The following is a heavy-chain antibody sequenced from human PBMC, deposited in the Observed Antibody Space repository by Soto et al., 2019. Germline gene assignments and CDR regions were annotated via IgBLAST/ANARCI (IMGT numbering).Heavy chain of an antibody. D-gene: IGHD2-2*01. V-gene: IGHV1-69*12. Sequence: QVQLVQSGAEVKKPGSSVKVSCKASGGIFSNYAISWVRQAPGQGLEWMGGIIPMFGSANYAQKFQGRVTITADESTSTAYMELSSLRSEDTAVYYCARGGDIVLVPTDISWFDPWGQGTLVTVSS. J-gene: IGHJ5*02. CDR1: GGIFSNYA. CDR2: IIPMFGSA. CDR3: ARGGDIVLVPTDISWFDP.